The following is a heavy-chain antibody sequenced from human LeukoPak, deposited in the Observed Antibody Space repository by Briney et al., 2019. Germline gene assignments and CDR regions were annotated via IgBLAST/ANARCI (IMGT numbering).Heavy chain of an antibody. CDR1: GFTFSSYA. Sequence: GGSPRLSCAASGFTFSSYAMSWVRQAPGKGLEWVSAISGSGGSTYYADSVKGRFTISGDNSKNTLYLQMNSLRAEDTAVYYCAKRIAAAGTFYGMDVWGKGTTVTVSS. J-gene: IGHJ6*04. V-gene: IGHV3-23*01. CDR2: ISGSGGST. CDR3: AKRIAAAGTFYGMDV. D-gene: IGHD6-13*01.